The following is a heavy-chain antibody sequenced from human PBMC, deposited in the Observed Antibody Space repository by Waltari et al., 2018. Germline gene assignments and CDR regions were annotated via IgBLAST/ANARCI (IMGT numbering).Heavy chain of an antibody. CDR1: GGSFSGYY. CDR3: ARGNRITIFGVVNLHNWFDP. J-gene: IGHJ5*02. Sequence: QVQLQQWGAGLLKPSETLSLTCAVYGGSFSGYYWSWIRQPPGKGLEWIVEINHSGSTNYNPSLKSRVTISVDTSKNQFSLKLSSVTAADTAVYYCARGNRITIFGVVNLHNWFDPWGQGTLVTVSS. CDR2: INHSGST. V-gene: IGHV4-34*01. D-gene: IGHD3-3*01.